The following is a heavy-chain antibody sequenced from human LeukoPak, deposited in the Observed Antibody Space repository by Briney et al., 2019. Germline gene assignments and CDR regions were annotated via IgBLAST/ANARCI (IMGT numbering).Heavy chain of an antibody. V-gene: IGHV4-31*03. D-gene: IGHD3-3*01. Sequence: SETLSLTCTVSGGSISSGGYYWSWIRQHPGKGLEWIVYIYYSGSTYYNPSLKSRVTISVDTSKNQFSLKLSSVTAADTAVYYCASAGAVVNYDFWSGSENWGQGTLVTVSS. J-gene: IGHJ4*02. CDR2: IYYSGST. CDR1: GGSISSGGYY. CDR3: ASAGAVVNYDFWSGSEN.